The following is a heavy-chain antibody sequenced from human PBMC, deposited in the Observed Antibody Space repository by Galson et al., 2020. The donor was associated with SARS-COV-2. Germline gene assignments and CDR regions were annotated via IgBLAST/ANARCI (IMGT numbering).Heavy chain of an antibody. CDR3: ARDRGGYCSSTSCQYYYYGMDV. V-gene: IGHV4-31*03. CDR1: GGSISSGGYY. CDR2: IYYSGST. J-gene: IGHJ6*02. D-gene: IGHD2-2*01. Sequence: SETLSLTCTVSGGSISSGGYYWSWIRQHPGKGLEWIGYIYYSGSTYYNPSLKSRVTISVDTSKNQFSLKLSSVTAAATAVYYCARDRGGYCSSTSCQYYYYGMDVWGQGTTVTVSS.